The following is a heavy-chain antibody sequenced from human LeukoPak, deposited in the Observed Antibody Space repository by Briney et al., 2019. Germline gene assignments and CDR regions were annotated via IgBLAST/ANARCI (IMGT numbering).Heavy chain of an antibody. CDR2: IRSSSSYI. D-gene: IGHD5-12*01. Sequence: GGSLRLPLAASGFTHSSNFLSWVRQPPRRGLEWVSSIRSSSSYIYYGDSVKGRFTISRDNAKDSLYLQMNSLRAEDTAVYYCARDYEIYWGHGSPVTVSS. J-gene: IGHJ4*01. CDR1: GFTHSSNF. CDR3: ARDYEIY. V-gene: IGHV3-21*01.